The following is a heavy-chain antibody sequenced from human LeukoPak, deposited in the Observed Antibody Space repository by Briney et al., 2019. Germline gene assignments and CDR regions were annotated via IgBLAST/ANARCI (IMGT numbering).Heavy chain of an antibody. J-gene: IGHJ2*01. D-gene: IGHD4-17*01. CDR2: INPNSGGT. CDR3: ARDLPRDYGDSSWYFDL. Sequence: ASVKVSCKASGYTFTGYYMHWVRQAPGQGLEWMGWINPNSGGTNYAQKFQGRVTMTRDTSISTAYMELSRLRSDDTAVYYCARDLPRDYGDSSWYFDLWGRGTLVTVSS. CDR1: GYTFTGYY. V-gene: IGHV1-2*02.